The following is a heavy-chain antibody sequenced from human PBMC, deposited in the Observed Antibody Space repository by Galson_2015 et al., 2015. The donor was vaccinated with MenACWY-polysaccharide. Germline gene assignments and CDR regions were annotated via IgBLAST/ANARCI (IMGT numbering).Heavy chain of an antibody. CDR3: AKAYIAVMEDAAYDC. CDR2: ISGSGDST. V-gene: IGHV3-23*01. CDR1: GFTFSNCA. J-gene: IGHJ4*02. D-gene: IGHD2-15*01. Sequence: SLRLSCAASGFTFSNCAMSWVRQAPGRGLEWVSGISGSGDSTYYADAVKGRLTISRDNSKNTVYLQMDGLRAEDTALYYCAKAYIAVMEDAAYDCWGQGALVTVSS.